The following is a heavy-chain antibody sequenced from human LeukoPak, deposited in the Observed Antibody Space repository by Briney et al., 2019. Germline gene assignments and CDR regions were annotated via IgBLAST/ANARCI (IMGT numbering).Heavy chain of an antibody. Sequence: PSETLSLTCAVYGGSFSAYYWSWIRQPPGKGLEWIGEINQSGNTNYNPSLKSRVTISVDTSKNHFSLKVSPVPAADTAVYYCARGRRDYTSSGSNWFDPWGQGTLVTVSS. D-gene: IGHD4-11*01. CDR3: ARGRRDYTSSGSNWFDP. CDR1: GGSFSAYY. V-gene: IGHV4-34*01. J-gene: IGHJ5*02. CDR2: INQSGNT.